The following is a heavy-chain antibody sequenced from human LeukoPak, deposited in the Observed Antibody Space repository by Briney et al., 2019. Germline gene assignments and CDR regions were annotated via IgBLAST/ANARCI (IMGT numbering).Heavy chain of an antibody. J-gene: IGHJ5*02. D-gene: IGHD5-18*01. CDR2: INHSGST. CDR3: ARYSHNWFDP. Sequence: LSLTCAVYGGSFSGYYWSWIRQPPGKGLEWIGEINHSGSTNYNPSLKSRVTISVDTSKNQFSLKLSSVTAADTAVYYCARYSHNWFDPWGQGTLVTVSS. CDR1: GGSFSGYY. V-gene: IGHV4-34*01.